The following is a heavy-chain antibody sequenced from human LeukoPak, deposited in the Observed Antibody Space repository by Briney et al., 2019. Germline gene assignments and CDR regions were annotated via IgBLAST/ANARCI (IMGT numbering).Heavy chain of an antibody. D-gene: IGHD3-10*01. J-gene: IGHJ4*02. V-gene: IGHV3-23*01. CDR1: GFTFSSYA. Sequence: PGGSLRLSCAASGFTFSSYAMSWVRQAPGKGLEWVSAISVSGGSTYYADSVKGRFTISRDNSKNTLYLQMNSLRAEDTAVYYCAKDSLLWFGVLLSGGTGDYWGQRTLVTVSS. CDR2: ISVSGGST. CDR3: AKDSLLWFGVLLSGGTGDY.